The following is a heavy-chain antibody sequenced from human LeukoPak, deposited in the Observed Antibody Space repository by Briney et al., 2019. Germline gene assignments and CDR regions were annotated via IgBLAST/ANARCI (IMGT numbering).Heavy chain of an antibody. Sequence: SVKVSCKASGGTFSSYAISWVRQAPGQGLEWMGGIIPIFGTANYAQKFQGRVTITTDESTSTAYMELSSLRSEDTAVYHCARVPHSGSYYDYWGQGTLVTVTS. J-gene: IGHJ4*02. D-gene: IGHD1-26*01. CDR3: ARVPHSGSYYDY. CDR1: GGTFSSYA. CDR2: IIPIFGTA. V-gene: IGHV1-69*05.